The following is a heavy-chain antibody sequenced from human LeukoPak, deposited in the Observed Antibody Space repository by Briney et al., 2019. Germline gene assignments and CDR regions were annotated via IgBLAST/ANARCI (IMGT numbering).Heavy chain of an antibody. Sequence: ASVKVSCKASGYTFTGYYIHWVRQAPGQGLEWMGWINPDNGNTNYAQKLQGRVTMTTDTSTSTAYMELRSLRSDDTAVYYCASLKGYCSSTSCYPLDPWGQGTLVTVSS. CDR1: GYTFTGYY. J-gene: IGHJ5*02. CDR2: INPDNGNT. CDR3: ASLKGYCSSTSCYPLDP. D-gene: IGHD2-2*01. V-gene: IGHV1-18*04.